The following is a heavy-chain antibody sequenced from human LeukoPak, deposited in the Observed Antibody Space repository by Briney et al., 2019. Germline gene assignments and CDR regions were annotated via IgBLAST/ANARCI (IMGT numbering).Heavy chain of an antibody. J-gene: IGHJ4*02. CDR1: GGSIRSSYYY. CDR2: INHSGST. V-gene: IGHV4-39*07. Sequence: SETLSLTCTVSGGSIRSSYYYWSWIRQPPGKGLEWIGEINHSGSTNYNPSLKSRVTISVDTSKNQFSLKLSSVTAADTAVYYCARTYSSSWYPNWGQGTLVTVSS. CDR3: ARTYSSSWYPN. D-gene: IGHD6-13*01.